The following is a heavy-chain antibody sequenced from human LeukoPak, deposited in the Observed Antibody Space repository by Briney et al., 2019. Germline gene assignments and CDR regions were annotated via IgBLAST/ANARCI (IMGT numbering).Heavy chain of an antibody. D-gene: IGHD6-13*01. J-gene: IGHJ4*02. V-gene: IGHV1-18*01. CDR3: ARDLRKQQLVRGVAVY. CDR1: GDTLTHYG. Sequence: ASVKVSCKASGDTLTHYGINWVRQAPGQGLEWMGWISAYNGNPMNTEKLQGRVTMTTDTSTSTAYMELRSLRSDDTAVYYCARDLRKQQLVRGVAVYWGQGTLVTVSS. CDR2: ISAYNGNP.